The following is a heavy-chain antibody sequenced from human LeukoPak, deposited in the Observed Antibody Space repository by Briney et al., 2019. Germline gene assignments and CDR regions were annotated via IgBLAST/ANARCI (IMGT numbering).Heavy chain of an antibody. CDR3: ARDRWITGSEYYFDY. V-gene: IGHV3-33*01. Sequence: GGSLRLSCAASGFTFSSYGMHWVRQAPGKGLEWVAVIWYDGSNKYYADSVKGRFTISRDNSKNTLYLQMNSLRAEDTAVYYCARDRWITGSEYYFDYWSQGTLVTVSS. CDR2: IWYDGSNK. J-gene: IGHJ4*02. D-gene: IGHD1-20*01. CDR1: GFTFSSYG.